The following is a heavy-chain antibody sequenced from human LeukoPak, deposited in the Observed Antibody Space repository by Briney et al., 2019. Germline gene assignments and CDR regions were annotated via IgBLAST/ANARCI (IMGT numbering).Heavy chain of an antibody. J-gene: IGHJ4*02. CDR1: GGSFSGYY. Sequence: SETLSLTCAVYGGSFSGYYWSWIRQPPGKGLEWIGEINHSGSTNYNPSLKSRVTISVDTSKNQFSLKLSSVTAADTAVYYCARTRIAVALDYWGQGTLVTVSS. CDR3: ARTRIAVALDY. D-gene: IGHD6-19*01. CDR2: INHSGST. V-gene: IGHV4-34*01.